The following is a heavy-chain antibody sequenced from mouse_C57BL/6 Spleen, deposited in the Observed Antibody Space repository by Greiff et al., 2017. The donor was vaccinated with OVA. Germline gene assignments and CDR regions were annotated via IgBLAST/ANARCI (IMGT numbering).Heavy chain of an antibody. CDR3: AREGDYGNYVYAMDY. V-gene: IGHV1-39*01. CDR1: GYSFTDYN. Sequence: VQLKESGPELVKPGASVKISCKASGYSFTDYNMNWVKQSNGKSLEWIGVINPNYGTTSYNQKFKGKATLTVDQSSSTAYMQLNSLTSEDSAVYYCAREGDYGNYVYAMDYWGQGTSVTVSS. CDR2: INPNYGTT. D-gene: IGHD2-1*01. J-gene: IGHJ4*01.